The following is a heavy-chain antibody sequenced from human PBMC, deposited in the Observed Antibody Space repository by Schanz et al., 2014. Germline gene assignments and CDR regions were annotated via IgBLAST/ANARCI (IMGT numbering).Heavy chain of an antibody. V-gene: IGHV3-23*04. CDR2: ITSNGGGT. J-gene: IGHJ6*02. Sequence: EVQLVESGGNLVQPGGSLRLSCVASGFTFSSHSMNWVRQAPGKGLEWVSTITSNGGGTYYADSVKGRFTISRDNAKNTLYLQMNSLRVEHTAEYYCAKNLKVHHITGRPGWSDGMDVWGQGTTVTVSS. CDR3: AKNLKVHHITGRPGWSDGMDV. D-gene: IGHD6-6*01. CDR1: GFTFSSHS.